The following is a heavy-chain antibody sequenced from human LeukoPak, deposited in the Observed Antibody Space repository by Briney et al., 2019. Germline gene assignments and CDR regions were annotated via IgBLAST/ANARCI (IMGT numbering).Heavy chain of an antibody. J-gene: IGHJ6*03. D-gene: IGHD3-3*01. CDR1: GFTFSSYA. Sequence: PGGSLRLSCAASGFTFSSYAMSWVRQAPGKGLEWVSAISGSGGSTYYADSVKGRFTISRDNSKNTLYLQMNSLRAEDTAVYYCAKDGKHYDFWSGYYSRSYYYYMDVWGKGTTVTVSS. CDR3: AKDGKHYDFWSGYYSRSYYYYMDV. CDR2: ISGSGGST. V-gene: IGHV3-23*01.